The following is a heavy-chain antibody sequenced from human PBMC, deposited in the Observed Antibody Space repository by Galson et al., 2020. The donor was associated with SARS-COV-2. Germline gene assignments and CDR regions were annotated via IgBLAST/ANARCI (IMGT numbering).Heavy chain of an antibody. V-gene: IGHV3-33*05. CDR2: ISFDGSEK. CDR3: ARDGQSSSGWAFDY. Sequence: GESLKISCAASGFTFSDHAMHWVRQAPGKGLEWVAQISFDGSEKYYGDSVKGRFTISRDSSKNTVYLQMNNLRADDTAVYYCARDGQSSSGWAFDYWGQGTLLTVSS. CDR1: GFTFSDHA. D-gene: IGHD6-19*01. J-gene: IGHJ4*02.